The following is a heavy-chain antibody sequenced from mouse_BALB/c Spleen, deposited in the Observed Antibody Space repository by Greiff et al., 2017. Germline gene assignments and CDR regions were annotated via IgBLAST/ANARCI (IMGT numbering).Heavy chain of an antibody. CDR3: ARAMITTTGFAY. D-gene: IGHD2-4*01. CDR1: GFTFSSFG. J-gene: IGHJ3*01. CDR2: ISSGSSTI. V-gene: IGHV5-17*02. Sequence: EVKVEESGGGLVQPGGSRKLSCAASGFTFSSFGMHWVRQAPEKGLEWVAYISSGSSTIYYADTVKGRFTISRDNPKNTLFLQMTSLRSEDTAMYYCARAMITTTGFAYWGQGTLVTVSA.